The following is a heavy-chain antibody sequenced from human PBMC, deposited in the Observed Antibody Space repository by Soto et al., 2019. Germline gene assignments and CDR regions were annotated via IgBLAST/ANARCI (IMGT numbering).Heavy chain of an antibody. CDR2: IYYSGST. J-gene: IGHJ4*02. V-gene: IGHV4-31*03. CDR1: GGSISSGGYY. D-gene: IGHD3-10*01. Sequence: QVQLQESGPGLVKPSQTLSLTCTVSGGSISSGGYYWSWIRQHPGKGLEWIGYIYYSGSTYYNPSLKSRVTISVDPSKNQFSLKLSSVTAADTAVYYCARGAYARGYFDYWGQGTLVTVSS. CDR3: ARGAYARGYFDY.